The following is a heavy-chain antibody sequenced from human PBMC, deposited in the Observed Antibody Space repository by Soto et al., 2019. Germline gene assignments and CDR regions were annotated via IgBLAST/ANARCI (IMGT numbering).Heavy chain of an antibody. Sequence: QVQLQESGPGLVKPSQTLSLTCTVSGGSISSGGYYWNWLRQHPGKGREGIGYIYYSGTTNYNPSSNSRVTIPVDTSNNQFSLTMSSVTAADTAVYYCAASCVGCGGFNYYGLDVWGQGTTVTVSS. J-gene: IGHJ6*02. CDR2: IYYSGTT. CDR1: GGSISSGGYY. CDR3: AASCVGCGGFNYYGLDV. V-gene: IGHV4-31*03. D-gene: IGHD2-21*01.